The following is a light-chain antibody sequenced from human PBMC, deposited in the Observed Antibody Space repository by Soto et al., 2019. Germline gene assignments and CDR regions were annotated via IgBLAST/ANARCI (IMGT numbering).Light chain of an antibody. J-gene: IGLJ3*02. CDR1: SSDVGSYNY. Sequence: QSALTQPPSASGSPGQSITISCTGTSSDVGSYNYVSWYQHHPGKAPKLMIYDVNNRPSGVSNRFSGSKSANTASLTIAGVQAEEEDAYYCSSYTTGNTKVFGGGTKLTVL. V-gene: IGLV2-14*01. CDR2: DVN. CDR3: SSYTTGNTKV.